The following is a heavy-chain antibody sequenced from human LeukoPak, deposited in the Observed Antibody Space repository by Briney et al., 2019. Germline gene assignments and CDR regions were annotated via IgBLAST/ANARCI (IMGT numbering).Heavy chain of an antibody. CDR2: MRYDGSNK. J-gene: IGHJ3*02. CDR3: AKTLRELSGGAFDI. CDR1: GFTFSSYG. V-gene: IGHV3-30*02. D-gene: IGHD1-26*01. Sequence: GGSLRLSCAASGFTFSSYGMHWVRQAPGKGLEWVAFMRYDGSNKYYADSVKGRFTSSRANSKNTLYMQMNSLRAEDTAVYYCAKTLRELSGGAFDIWGQGTMVTVSS.